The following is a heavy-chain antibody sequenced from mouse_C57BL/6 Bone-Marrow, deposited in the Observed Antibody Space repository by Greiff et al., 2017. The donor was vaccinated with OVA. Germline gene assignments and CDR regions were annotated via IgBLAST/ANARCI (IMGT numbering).Heavy chain of an antibody. CDR3: ARDKTYYDSYYFDD. CDR2: INYNGSST. J-gene: IGHJ2*01. D-gene: IGHD2-4*01. Sequence: EVKVVESEGGLVQPGSSMKLSCTASGFTFSDYYMAWVRQVPEKGLEWVANINYNGSSTYYLDSLKSRFIISRDNAKNILYLQMSSLKSEDTATYYCARDKTYYDSYYFDDWGQGTTLTVSS. V-gene: IGHV5-16*01. CDR1: GFTFSDYY.